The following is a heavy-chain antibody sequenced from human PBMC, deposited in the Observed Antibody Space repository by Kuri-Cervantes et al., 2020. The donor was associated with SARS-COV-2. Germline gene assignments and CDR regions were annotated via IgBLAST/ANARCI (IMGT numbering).Heavy chain of an antibody. CDR1: GFTFSNAW. J-gene: IGHJ3*02. Sequence: GESLKISCAASGFTFSNAWMSWVRQAPGKGLEWVGRIKSKTDGGTTDYAAPVKGRFTISRDDSKNTLYLQMNSLKTEDTAAYYCTTGYYDYVWGSYRPDAFDIWGQGTMVTVSS. CDR3: TTGYYDYVWGSYRPDAFDI. D-gene: IGHD3-16*02. V-gene: IGHV3-15*01. CDR2: IKSKTDGGTT.